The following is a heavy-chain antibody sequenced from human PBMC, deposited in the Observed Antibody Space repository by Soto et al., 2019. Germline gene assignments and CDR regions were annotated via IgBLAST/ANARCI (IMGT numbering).Heavy chain of an antibody. D-gene: IGHD3-10*01. V-gene: IGHV4-59*01. CDR2: IYYSGST. CDR3: ARAASWGDGMYV. CDR1: GGSISSYY. Sequence: PSETLSLTCTVSGGSISSYYWSWIRQPPGKGLEWIGYIYYSGSTNYNPSLKSRVTISVDTSKNQFSLKLSSVTAADTAVYYCARAASWGDGMYVWGQGTTVTVSS. J-gene: IGHJ6*02.